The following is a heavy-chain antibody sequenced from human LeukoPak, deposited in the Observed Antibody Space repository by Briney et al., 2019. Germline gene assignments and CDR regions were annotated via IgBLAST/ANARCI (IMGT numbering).Heavy chain of an antibody. Sequence: GSLRLSCAASGFTFSSYSMNWIRQPPGKGLEWIGYVYYSGSTNYNPSLKSRVTISVDTSKNQFSLKLSSVTAADTAVYYCARTTEGYCRGRSCYSYYYYMDVWGKGTTVTVSS. CDR2: VYYSGST. J-gene: IGHJ6*03. V-gene: IGHV4-59*01. D-gene: IGHD2-15*01. CDR1: GFTFSSYS. CDR3: ARTTEGYCRGRSCYSYYYYMDV.